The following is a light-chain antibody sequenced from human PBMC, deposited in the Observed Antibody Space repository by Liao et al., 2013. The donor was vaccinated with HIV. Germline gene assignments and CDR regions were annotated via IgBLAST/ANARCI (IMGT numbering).Light chain of an antibody. CDR1: KLGDKY. V-gene: IGLV3-1*01. CDR3: QVWDRGSGHPV. CDR2: QDN. J-gene: IGLJ3*02. Sequence: SYELTQPLSVSVSPGQTASITCSGDKLGDKYACWYQQKPGQSPVLVIYQDNKRPSGIPERFSDSNSGNTATLTISRVEAGDEADFYCQVWDRGSGHPVFGGGTRLTVL.